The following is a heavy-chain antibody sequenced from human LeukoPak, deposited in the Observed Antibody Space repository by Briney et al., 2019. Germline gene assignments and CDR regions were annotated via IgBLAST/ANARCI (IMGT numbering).Heavy chain of an antibody. CDR2: ISATGGST. CDR3: AKVSTDSRCYYQK. Sequence: GGSLRLSCAASGFTFSSYAMSWVRQAPGKGLEWVSTISATGGSTYYADSLKGRFTVSRDNSKNTLYLQMNSLRAEDTAVHYCAKVSTDSRCYYQKWGQGTLVTVSS. CDR1: GFTFSSYA. J-gene: IGHJ4*02. V-gene: IGHV3-23*01. D-gene: IGHD3-22*01.